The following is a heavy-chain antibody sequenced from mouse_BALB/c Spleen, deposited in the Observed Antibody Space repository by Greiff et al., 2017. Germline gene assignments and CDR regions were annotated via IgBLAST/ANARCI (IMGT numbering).Heavy chain of an antibody. J-gene: IGHJ3*01. Sequence: QVQLQQSGAELAKPGASVKMSCKASGYTFTSYWMHWVKQRPGQGLEWIGYINPSTGYTEYNQKFKDKATLTADKSSSTAYMQLSSLTSEDSAVYYCARGRAWFAYWGQGTLVTVSA. V-gene: IGHV1-7*01. CDR2: INPSTGYT. CDR3: ARGRAWFAY. CDR1: GYTFTSYW.